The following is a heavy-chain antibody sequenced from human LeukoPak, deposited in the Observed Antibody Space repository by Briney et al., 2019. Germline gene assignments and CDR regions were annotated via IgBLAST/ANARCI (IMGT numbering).Heavy chain of an antibody. Sequence: GGSLRLSCAASGFTFSSYSMNWVRQAPGKGLEWVSYISSSSSTIYYADSVKGRFTISRDNAKNSLYLQMNSLRAEDTAVYYCAREMVRGEFDYWGQGTLVTVSS. V-gene: IGHV3-48*04. CDR2: ISSSSSTI. CDR1: GFTFSSYS. D-gene: IGHD3-10*01. CDR3: AREMVRGEFDY. J-gene: IGHJ4*02.